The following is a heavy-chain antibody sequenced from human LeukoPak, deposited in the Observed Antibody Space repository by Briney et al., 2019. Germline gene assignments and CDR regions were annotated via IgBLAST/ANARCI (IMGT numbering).Heavy chain of an antibody. J-gene: IGHJ3*02. Sequence: SETLSLTCTVSGGSISSYYWSWIRQPPGKGLEWIGSIYYSGSTYYNPSLKSRVTISVDTSKNQFSLKLSSVTAADTAVYYCARHRLRLRDAFDIWGQGTMVTVSS. CDR2: IYYSGST. CDR3: ARHRLRLRDAFDI. V-gene: IGHV4-39*01. CDR1: GGSISSYY. D-gene: IGHD6-25*01.